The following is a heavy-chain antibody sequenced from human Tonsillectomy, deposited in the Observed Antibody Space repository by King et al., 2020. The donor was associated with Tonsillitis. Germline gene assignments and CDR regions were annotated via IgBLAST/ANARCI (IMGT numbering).Heavy chain of an antibody. Sequence: VQLVESGGGVVQPGGSLRLSCAASGFTFSTYGMHWVRRAPGKGLEWVAFIRYDGTNTYFADSVKGRFTISRDNSKNTVYLQMNSLRAEDTAVYYCAKDIIVGALYGSGSYYNAFDYWGQGTLVTVSS. V-gene: IGHV3-30*02. J-gene: IGHJ4*02. CDR2: IRYDGTNT. CDR1: GFTFSTYG. CDR3: AKDIIVGALYGSGSYYNAFDY. D-gene: IGHD3-10*01.